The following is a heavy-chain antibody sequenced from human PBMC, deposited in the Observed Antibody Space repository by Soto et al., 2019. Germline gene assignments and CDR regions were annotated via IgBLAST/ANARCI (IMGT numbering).Heavy chain of an antibody. CDR3: AKSPSRYDILTGSPYYFDY. Sequence: GGSLRLSCAASGFTFSSYAMSWVRQAPGKGLEWVSAISGSGGSTYYADSVKGRFTISRDNSKNTLYLQMNSLRAEDTAVYYCAKSPSRYDILTGSPYYFDYWGQGTLVTVSS. D-gene: IGHD3-9*01. J-gene: IGHJ4*02. CDR1: GFTFSSYA. CDR2: ISGSGGST. V-gene: IGHV3-23*01.